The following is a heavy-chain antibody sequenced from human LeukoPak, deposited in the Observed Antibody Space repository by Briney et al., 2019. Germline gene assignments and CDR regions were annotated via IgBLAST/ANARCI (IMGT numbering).Heavy chain of an antibody. D-gene: IGHD4-23*01. Sequence: PGGSLRLSCAGSGFPFSNYWMAWVRQAPGKGLEWVANMKEDGGEINYVDSVKGRFTISRDNAKNSPDLQMNSLRVDDTAVYYCVRDRGYSTFDYWGQGTLVIVSS. CDR3: VRDRGYSTFDY. J-gene: IGHJ4*02. CDR2: MKEDGGEI. CDR1: GFPFSNYW. V-gene: IGHV3-7*01.